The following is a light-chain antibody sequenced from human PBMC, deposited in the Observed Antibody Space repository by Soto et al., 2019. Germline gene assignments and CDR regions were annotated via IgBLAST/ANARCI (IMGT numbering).Light chain of an antibody. Sequence: QSALTQPASVSGSPGQSITISCTGTSSDVGGYNYVSWYQQHPVKAPKLMIYDVSNRPSGVSNRFSGSKSGNTASLTISGLQAEDEADYYCSSYTSSSTPNWVFGGGTKLTVL. V-gene: IGLV2-14*01. CDR1: SSDVGGYNY. J-gene: IGLJ3*02. CDR2: DVS. CDR3: SSYTSSSTPNWV.